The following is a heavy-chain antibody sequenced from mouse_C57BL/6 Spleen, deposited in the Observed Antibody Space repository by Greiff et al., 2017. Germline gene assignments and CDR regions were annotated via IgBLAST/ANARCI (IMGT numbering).Heavy chain of an antibody. CDR3: ARDYFWYFDV. CDR2: INYDGSST. D-gene: IGHD1-1*01. V-gene: IGHV5-16*01. J-gene: IGHJ1*03. CDR1: GFTFSDYY. Sequence: EVQVVESEGGLVQPGSSMKLSCTASGFTFSDYYMAWVRQVPEKGLEWVANINYDGSSTYYLDSLKSRFIISRDNAKNILYLQMSSLKSEDTATYYCARDYFWYFDVWGTGTTVTVSS.